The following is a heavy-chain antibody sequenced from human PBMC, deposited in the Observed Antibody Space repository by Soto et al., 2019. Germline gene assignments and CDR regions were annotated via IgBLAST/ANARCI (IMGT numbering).Heavy chain of an antibody. CDR2: ISSSSSYI. D-gene: IGHD2-2*01. V-gene: IGHV3-21*01. CDR3: ARGSGYCSSTSCQGVGAFDI. CDR1: GFTFSSYS. J-gene: IGHJ3*02. Sequence: SLRLSCAASGFTFSSYSMNWVRQAPGKGLEWVSSISSSSSYIYYADSVKGRFTISRDNAKNSLYLQMNSLRAGDTAVYYCARGSGYCSSTSCQGVGAFDIWGQGTMVTVSS.